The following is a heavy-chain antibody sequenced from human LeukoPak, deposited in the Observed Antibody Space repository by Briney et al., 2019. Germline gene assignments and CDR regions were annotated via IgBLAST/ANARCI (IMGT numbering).Heavy chain of an antibody. J-gene: IGHJ4*02. Sequence: SQTLSLTCAVSGYSISSGYYWGWIRQPPGKGLEWIGIIYRSGSTYYTPSLKSRVTISVDTSKNQFSLKLNSVTAAETAVYYCARGSFVVLPAAMNLGLDCWGQGTLISVSS. CDR1: GYSISSGYY. D-gene: IGHD2-2*01. V-gene: IGHV4-38-2*01. CDR2: IYRSGST. CDR3: ARGSFVVLPAAMNLGLDC.